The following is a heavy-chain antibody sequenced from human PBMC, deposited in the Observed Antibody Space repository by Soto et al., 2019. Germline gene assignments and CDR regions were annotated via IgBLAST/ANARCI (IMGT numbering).Heavy chain of an antibody. V-gene: IGHV3-21*01. J-gene: IGHJ6*02. D-gene: IGHD2-15*01. CDR1: GFTFSSYS. CDR3: GTDLFSLLPPLHYCMDA. CDR2: ISSSSSYI. Sequence: EVQLVASGGGLVKPGGSLRLSCAASGFTFSSYSMNWVRQAPGKGLEWVSSISSSSSYIYYADSVKGRFTISRDNANNRLQRQMSGLRAEDTAVYYCGTDLFSLLPPLHYCMDARGQATTVTVSS.